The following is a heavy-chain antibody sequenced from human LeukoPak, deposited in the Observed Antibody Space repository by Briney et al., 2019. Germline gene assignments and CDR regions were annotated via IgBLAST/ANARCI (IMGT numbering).Heavy chain of an antibody. CDR2: IHHSGST. Sequence: SETLSLTCAVSGYSISSGYYWGWSRQPPGKGLEWIGSIHHSGSTYYNPSLKSRVTISVDTSKNQFSLKLSSVTAADTAVYYCASHGDRGVNYWGQGTLVTVSS. V-gene: IGHV4-38-2*01. D-gene: IGHD3-10*01. CDR1: GYSISSGYY. J-gene: IGHJ4*02. CDR3: ASHGDRGVNY.